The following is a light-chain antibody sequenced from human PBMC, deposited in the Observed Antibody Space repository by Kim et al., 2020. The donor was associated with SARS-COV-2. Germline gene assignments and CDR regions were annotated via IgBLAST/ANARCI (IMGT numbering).Light chain of an antibody. J-gene: IGKJ2*01. CDR3: QQYYSSPPHT. CDR2: WAS. V-gene: IGKV4-1*01. CDR1: QSVLYSSTNKNY. Sequence: DIVMTQSPDSLAVSLGERATINCKSSQSVLYSSTNKNYLAWYQQKPGQPPRLLIYWASTRESGVPDRFSGSGSGTDFTLSISRLQAEDVAVYYCQQYYSSPPHTLGQGTKLEI.